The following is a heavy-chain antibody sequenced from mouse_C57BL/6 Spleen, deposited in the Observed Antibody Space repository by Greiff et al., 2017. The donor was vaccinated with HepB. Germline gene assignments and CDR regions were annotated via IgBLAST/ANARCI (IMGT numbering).Heavy chain of an antibody. CDR2: INPYNGDT. J-gene: IGHJ2*01. Sequence: VQLQQSGPELVKPGDSVKISCKASGYSFTGYFMNWVMQSHGKSLEWIGRINPYNGDTFYNQKFKGKATLTVDKSSSTAHMELRSLTSEDSAVYYCAKVGKGNYFDYWGQGTTLTVSS. CDR1: GYSFTGYF. CDR3: AKVGKGNYFDY. V-gene: IGHV1-20*01. D-gene: IGHD1-3*01.